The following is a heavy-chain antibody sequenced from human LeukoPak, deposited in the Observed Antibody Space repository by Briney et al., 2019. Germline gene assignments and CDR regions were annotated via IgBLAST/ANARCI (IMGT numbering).Heavy chain of an antibody. J-gene: IGHJ4*02. Sequence: GGSLRLSCSAFGCTFSSYDQSWVRQAPVKGLEWVSAISGSGGSTYYVDSVKGRFTISRDNSKNTLCLQMNSLRAEDTAVYYCAPGRYYFDYWGQGTLVTVSS. CDR2: ISGSGGST. CDR3: APGRYYFDY. CDR1: GCTFSSYD. V-gene: IGHV3-23*01.